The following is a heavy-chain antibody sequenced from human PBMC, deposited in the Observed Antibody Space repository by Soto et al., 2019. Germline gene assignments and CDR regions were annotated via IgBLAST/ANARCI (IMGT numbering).Heavy chain of an antibody. CDR2: ISDTGGST. CDR1: GFTFSTYA. Sequence: EVQLLESGGGLVQPGGSLRLSCAASGFTFSTYAMGWVPQLPGKGLEWVSRISDTGGSTYYADSGKGRFTISRDSSKNTLYLQMNSLRADDTAIYYCAKVGELAVGGFDYWGQGTLVTVSS. J-gene: IGHJ4*02. V-gene: IGHV3-23*01. D-gene: IGHD2-15*01. CDR3: AKVGELAVGGFDY.